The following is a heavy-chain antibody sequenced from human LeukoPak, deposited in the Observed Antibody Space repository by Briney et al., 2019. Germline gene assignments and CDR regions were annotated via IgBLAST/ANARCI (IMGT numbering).Heavy chain of an antibody. Sequence: SETLSLTCAVYGGSFSGYYWSWIRQPPGKGLEWIGEINHSGSTNYNPSLKSRVTISVDTSKNQFSLKLSSVTAADTAVYYCARGRVPRGPRVPAATKGLSNYGMDVWGQGTTVTVSS. D-gene: IGHD2-2*01. CDR2: INHSGST. CDR1: GGSFSGYY. J-gene: IGHJ6*02. V-gene: IGHV4-34*01. CDR3: ARGRVPRGPRVPAATKGLSNYGMDV.